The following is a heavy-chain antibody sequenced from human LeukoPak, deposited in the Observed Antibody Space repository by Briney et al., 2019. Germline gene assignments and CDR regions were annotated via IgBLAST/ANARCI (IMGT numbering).Heavy chain of an antibody. Sequence: GGSLRLSCTASGFIFSTSWMTWVRQAPGKGLEWVANINLDGSEKYYVDSVKGRFTISRDNAKNSLYPQMNSLRAEDTAVYYCASFSYYDVLTTYYFDHWGQGTLVTVSS. V-gene: IGHV3-7*01. J-gene: IGHJ4*02. CDR1: GFIFSTSW. CDR2: INLDGSEK. D-gene: IGHD3-9*01. CDR3: ASFSYYDVLTTYYFDH.